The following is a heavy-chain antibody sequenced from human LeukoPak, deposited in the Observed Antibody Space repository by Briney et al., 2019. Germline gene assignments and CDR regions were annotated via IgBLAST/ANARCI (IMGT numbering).Heavy chain of an antibody. CDR3: AIIPRAAAGPSARSPFHC. J-gene: IGHJ4*02. V-gene: IGHV3-33*01. Sequence: GGSLRLSCAASGFIFSDYGMHWVRQAPGKGLEWVAVIWNNGNNKYADSVRGRFTISRDDSKNTLYLQVNSLRAEDTAVYYCAIIPRAAAGPSARSPFHCWGQGTLVTVSS. CDR1: GFIFSDYG. D-gene: IGHD6-13*01. CDR2: IWNNGNNK.